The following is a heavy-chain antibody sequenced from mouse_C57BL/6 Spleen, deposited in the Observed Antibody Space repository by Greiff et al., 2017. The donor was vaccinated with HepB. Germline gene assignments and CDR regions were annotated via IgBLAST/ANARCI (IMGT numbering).Heavy chain of an antibody. CDR1: GFTFSNYW. CDR2: IRLKSDNYAT. D-gene: IGHD1-1*01. J-gene: IGHJ1*03. CDR3: TGDYDYGGSYGDWYFDV. Sequence: EVKLVESGGGLVQPGGPMKLSCVASGFTFSNYWMNWVRQSPEKGLEWVAQIRLKSDNYATHYAESVKGRFTISNDDSKSGVYLQMNNLRAEDTGMYYCTGDYDYGGSYGDWYFDVWGTGTTVTVSS. V-gene: IGHV6-3*01.